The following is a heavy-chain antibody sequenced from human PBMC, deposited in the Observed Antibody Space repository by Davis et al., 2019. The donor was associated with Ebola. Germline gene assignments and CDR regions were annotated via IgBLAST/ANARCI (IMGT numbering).Heavy chain of an antibody. J-gene: IGHJ5*02. CDR1: GASISAYY. D-gene: IGHD4-17*01. Sequence: SETLSLTCTVSGASISAYYWSWIRQPPGKGLEWIGYIYYSGSTNYNPSLKSRVTISVDTSKNQFSLKLSSVTAADTAVYYCARQTTGFDPWGQGTLVTVSS. CDR2: IYYSGST. CDR3: ARQTTGFDP. V-gene: IGHV4-59*01.